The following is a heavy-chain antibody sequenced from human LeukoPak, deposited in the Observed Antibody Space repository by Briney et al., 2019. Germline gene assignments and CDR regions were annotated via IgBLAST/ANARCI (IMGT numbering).Heavy chain of an antibody. Sequence: ASLTVSCTASGYTFTSDGFSWGRQPPRQGLELMGLMSTYNGRRNYAQKLHDRRTMTTDTTTSTAYMELRSLRSDDPAVYYCARHNYYDFWRGPHYYYYGMDVWGQGTTVTVSS. D-gene: IGHD3-3*01. J-gene: IGHJ6*02. CDR3: ARHNYYDFWRGPHYYYYGMDV. CDR2: MSTYNGRR. V-gene: IGHV1-18*01. CDR1: GYTFTSDG.